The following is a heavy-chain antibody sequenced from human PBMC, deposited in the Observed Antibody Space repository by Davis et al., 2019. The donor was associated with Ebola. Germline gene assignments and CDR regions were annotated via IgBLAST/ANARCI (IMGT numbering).Heavy chain of an antibody. Sequence: GRSLRLSCVASGLTFSRYGMHWVRQTPGKGLEWVAFIWFDGRNAHYIDSVKGRFNIFRDNSKSTLYLLSLHQGPIGLPPGTLLQEHLWG. CDR2: IWFDGRNA. J-gene: IGHJ6*01. V-gene: IGHV3-33*03. CDR3: LQEHL. CDR1: GLTFSRYG.